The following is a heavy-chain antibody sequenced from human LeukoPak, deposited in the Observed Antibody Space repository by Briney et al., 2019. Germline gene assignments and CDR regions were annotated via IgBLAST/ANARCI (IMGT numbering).Heavy chain of an antibody. D-gene: IGHD3-22*01. CDR3: ARRPSAGYYDSSGSP. V-gene: IGHV3-30-3*01. CDR1: GGTFSSYA. Sequence: GASVNVSCKASGGTFSSYAMHWVRQAPGKGLERVAVISYDGSNKYYADSVKGRFTISRDNSKNTLYLQMNSLRAEDTAVYYCARRPSAGYYDSSGSPGGQGTLVTVSS. CDR2: ISYDGSNK. J-gene: IGHJ4*02.